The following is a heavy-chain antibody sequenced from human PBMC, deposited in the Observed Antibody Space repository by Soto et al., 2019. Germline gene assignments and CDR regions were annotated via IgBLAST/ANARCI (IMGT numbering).Heavy chain of an antibody. CDR3: ARDKDSSGWYFDY. V-gene: IGHV1-69*13. D-gene: IGHD6-19*01. CDR1: GGTFSSYA. J-gene: IGHJ4*02. Sequence: SVKVSCKASGGTFSSYAISWVRQAPGQGLEWMGGIIPIFGTANYAQKFQGRVTITADESTSTAYMELNSLRAEDTAVYYCARDKDSSGWYFDYWGQGTLVTVSS. CDR2: IIPIFGTA.